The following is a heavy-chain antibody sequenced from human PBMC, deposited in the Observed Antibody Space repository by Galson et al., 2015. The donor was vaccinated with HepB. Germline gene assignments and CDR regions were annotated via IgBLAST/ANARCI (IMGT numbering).Heavy chain of an antibody. V-gene: IGHV3-74*01. D-gene: IGHD1-26*01. CDR3: AFSTGAGNYYQYGMDV. Sequence: SLRLSCAASGFTFSSYSMNWVRQAPGKGLVWVSLINSDGSTTSYADSVKGRFTISRDNAKNMLYLQMNSLRAEDTAVYYCAFSTGAGNYYQYGMDVWGQGTTVTVSS. CDR2: INSDGSTT. J-gene: IGHJ6*02. CDR1: GFTFSSYS.